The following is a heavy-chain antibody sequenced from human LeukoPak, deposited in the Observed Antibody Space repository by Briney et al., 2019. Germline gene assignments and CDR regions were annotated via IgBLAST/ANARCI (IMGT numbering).Heavy chain of an antibody. CDR2: ISYDGSNK. Sequence: GGSLRLSCAASGFTFSSYGMHWVRQVPGKGLEWVAVISYDGSNKYYADSVKGRFTISRDNSKNTLYLQMNSLRAEDTAVYYCAKDDSSGYCLDYWGQGTLVTVSS. CDR1: GFTFSSYG. CDR3: AKDDSSGYCLDY. V-gene: IGHV3-30*18. D-gene: IGHD3-22*01. J-gene: IGHJ4*02.